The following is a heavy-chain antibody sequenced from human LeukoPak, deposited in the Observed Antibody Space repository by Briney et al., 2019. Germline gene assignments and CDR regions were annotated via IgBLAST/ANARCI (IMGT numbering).Heavy chain of an antibody. CDR1: GFTVSSNY. CDR2: IYSGGST. V-gene: IGHV3-66*02. J-gene: IGHJ6*03. Sequence: GSLRLSCAASGFTVSSNYMSWVRQAPGKGLEWVSVIYSGGSTYYADSVKGRFAISRDNSKNTLYPQMNSLRAEDTAVYYCASCTAMDAKNYYYYYYMDVWGKGTTVTVSS. CDR3: ASCTAMDAKNYYYYYYMDV. D-gene: IGHD5-18*01.